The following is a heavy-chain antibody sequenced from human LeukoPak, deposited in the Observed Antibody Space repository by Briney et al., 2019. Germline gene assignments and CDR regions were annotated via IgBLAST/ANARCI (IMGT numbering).Heavy chain of an antibody. CDR1: GITFSSYG. CDR3: AKGGVTADYIDY. Sequence: GGSLRLSCAASGITFSSYGMDWVRQAPGKGLEWVAVISYDGSNKYYADSVKGRFTISRDKSKNTLYLQMNSLRAEDTAVYYCAKGGVTADYIDYWGQGTLVTVSS. CDR2: ISYDGSNK. V-gene: IGHV3-30*18. D-gene: IGHD4-23*01. J-gene: IGHJ4*02.